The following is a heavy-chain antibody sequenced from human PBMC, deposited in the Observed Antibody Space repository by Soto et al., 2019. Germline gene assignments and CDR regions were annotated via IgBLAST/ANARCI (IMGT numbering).Heavy chain of an antibody. D-gene: IGHD2-8*01. J-gene: IGHJ4*02. Sequence: GGSLRLSCAASGFTFSTYAMSWVRQAPGKGLEWVSAISGSGASTYYADSVKGRFTISRDNSRNTLYLQMNSLRAEDTAVYYCAKDRPQYCTNGVCYGTGDYWGQGTLVTVSS. CDR3: AKDRPQYCTNGVCYGTGDY. V-gene: IGHV3-23*01. CDR2: ISGSGAST. CDR1: GFTFSTYA.